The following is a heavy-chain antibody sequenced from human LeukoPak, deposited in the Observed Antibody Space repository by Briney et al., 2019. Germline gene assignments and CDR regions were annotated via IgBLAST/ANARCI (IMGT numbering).Heavy chain of an antibody. CDR2: IYYSGST. CDR1: GGSVSSGSYY. Sequence: SETLSLTCTVSGGSVSSGSYYWSWIRQPPGKGLEWIGYIYYSGSTNYNPSLKSQVTISVDTSKNQFSLKLSSVTAADTAVYYCARDAYDSSGYYTIWGQGTLVTVSS. CDR3: ARDAYDSSGYYTI. J-gene: IGHJ4*02. V-gene: IGHV4-61*01. D-gene: IGHD3-22*01.